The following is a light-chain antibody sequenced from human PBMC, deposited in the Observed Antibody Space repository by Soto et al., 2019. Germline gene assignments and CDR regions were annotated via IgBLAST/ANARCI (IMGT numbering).Light chain of an antibody. V-gene: IGLV2-11*01. Sequence: RGECGALGESGTIYKTGTSSDVGGYHYVSWYQHHPGKAPKLVIFDVNRRPSGVPHRFSGSKSDNTASLTISGLQAEDEADYFRCSYVVSYIPLFGT. CDR3: CSYVVSYIPL. CDR2: DVN. J-gene: IGLJ1*01. CDR1: SSDVGGYHY.